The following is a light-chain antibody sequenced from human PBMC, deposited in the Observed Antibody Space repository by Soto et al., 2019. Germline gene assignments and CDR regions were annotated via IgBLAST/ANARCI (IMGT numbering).Light chain of an antibody. J-gene: IGKJ1*01. Sequence: EIVLTQSPGTLSLSPGERATLSFRASQSVSSSYLAWYQQKPGQAPRLLIYGASSRATGIPDRFSGSGSGTGFTLTISRLEPEDFAVYYCQQYGSSPTWTFGQGTKVEIK. V-gene: IGKV3-20*01. CDR1: QSVSSSY. CDR3: QQYGSSPTWT. CDR2: GAS.